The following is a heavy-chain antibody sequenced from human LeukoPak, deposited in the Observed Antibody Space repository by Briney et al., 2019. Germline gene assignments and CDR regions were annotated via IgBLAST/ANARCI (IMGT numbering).Heavy chain of an antibody. CDR1: GFTFSTYW. Sequence: GGSLRLSCAASGFTFSTYWMAWVRQAPGKGLEWVSGIGGSGGRTYYADSVKGRFTISRDNSKNTLYLQMNSLRAEDTAVYYCAKDPEYSSGWYYFDYWGQGTLVTVSS. CDR3: AKDPEYSSGWYYFDY. CDR2: IGGSGGRT. J-gene: IGHJ4*02. V-gene: IGHV3-23*01. D-gene: IGHD6-19*01.